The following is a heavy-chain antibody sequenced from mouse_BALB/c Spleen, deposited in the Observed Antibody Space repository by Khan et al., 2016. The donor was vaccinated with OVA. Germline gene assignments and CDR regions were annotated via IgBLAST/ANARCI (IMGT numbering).Heavy chain of an antibody. V-gene: IGHV1-7*01. CDR3: TRDRIDY. CDR1: GYTFTTYW. J-gene: IGHJ2*01. Sequence: QIQLVQSGAELAKPGASVKMSCKASGYTFTTYWMHWVKQMPGQGLEWIGYINPTSGYTDYNEKFKDRATLSADKSSSTAYMQLSSLTSEDSADYYCTRDRIDYWGQGTTLTVSS. CDR2: INPTSGYT.